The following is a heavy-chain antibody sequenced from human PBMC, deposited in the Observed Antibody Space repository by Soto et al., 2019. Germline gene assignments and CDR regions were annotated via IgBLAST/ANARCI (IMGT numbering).Heavy chain of an antibody. CDR2: ISWSGDNM. Sequence: QLVESGGGLVQPGRSLRLSCAASGFTFDDYAMHWVRQAPGKGLEWVSGISWSGDNMAYAYSVKGRFITSRDNVKNSLELPMNSLSVEDTALDHCLKVSYSSLTTLGSAFYVWCQGTMVTVS. J-gene: IGHJ3*01. D-gene: IGHD4-4*01. CDR1: GFTFDDYA. CDR3: LKVSYSSLTTLGSAFYV. V-gene: IGHV3-9*01.